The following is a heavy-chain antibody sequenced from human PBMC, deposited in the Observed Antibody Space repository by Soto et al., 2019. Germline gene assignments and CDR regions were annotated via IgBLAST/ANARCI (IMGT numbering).Heavy chain of an antibody. D-gene: IGHD3-3*01. J-gene: IGHJ6*03. CDR2: MNPNSGNT. Sequence: QVPLVQSGAEVKKPGASVKVSCKASGYTFTSYDINWVRQATGQGLEWMGWMNPNSGNTGYPQKFQGRVTMTRNTSISTAYMELSSLRSADTAVYYCARERYYDFWSAVYTLGYYYYMDVWGKGTTVTVSS. V-gene: IGHV1-8*01. CDR1: GYTFTSYD. CDR3: ARERYYDFWSAVYTLGYYYYMDV.